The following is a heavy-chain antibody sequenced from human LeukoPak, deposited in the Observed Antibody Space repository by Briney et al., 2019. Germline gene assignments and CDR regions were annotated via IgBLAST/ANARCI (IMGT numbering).Heavy chain of an antibody. CDR1: GGSISSYY. V-gene: IGHV3-23*01. D-gene: IGHD3-10*01. CDR2: ISGSGGST. CDR3: AKDTPRLYYYGSGSYLFDY. J-gene: IGHJ4*02. Sequence: PSETLSLTCIVSGGSISSYYWSWVRQAPGKGLEWVSAISGSGGSTYYADSVKGRFTISRDNSKNTLYLQMNSLRAEDTAVYYCAKDTPRLYYYGSGSYLFDYWGQGTLVTVSS.